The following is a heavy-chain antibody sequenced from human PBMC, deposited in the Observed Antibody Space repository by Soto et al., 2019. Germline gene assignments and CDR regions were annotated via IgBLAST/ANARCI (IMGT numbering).Heavy chain of an antibody. CDR3: ARGGGYDSLDC. CDR1: GNSSSSHRAA. J-gene: IGHJ4*02. CDR2: TYYRSKWYN. D-gene: IGHD5-12*01. V-gene: IGHV6-1*01. Sequence: QTLSHTYAVFGNSSSSHRAAWNWSRQTPSRGLEWLGRTYYRSKWYNDSEVSVKSRITINADTSKNHFSLHLNSVRPEGTAMYFGARGGGYDSLDCWGQGTQVTVSS.